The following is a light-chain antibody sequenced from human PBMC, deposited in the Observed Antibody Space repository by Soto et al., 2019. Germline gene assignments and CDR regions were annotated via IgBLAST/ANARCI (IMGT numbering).Light chain of an antibody. CDR2: DNN. CDR1: SSNVGDNF. V-gene: IGLV1-51*01. Sequence: QSVLTQPPSVSAAPGQKVTISCSGSSSNVGDNFVSWYQQLPGTAPQLLIYDNNKRPSGIPDRFSGSKSGTSATLGITGLQTGDEADYYCGTWDNSLSVVVFGGGTKLTVL. CDR3: GTWDNSLSVVV. J-gene: IGLJ2*01.